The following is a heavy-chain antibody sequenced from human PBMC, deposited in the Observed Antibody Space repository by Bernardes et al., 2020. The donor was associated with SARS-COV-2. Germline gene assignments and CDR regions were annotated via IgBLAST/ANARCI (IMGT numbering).Heavy chain of an antibody. CDR2: IRTKANSSTT. Sequence: GGSLRLSCAASGFTFSDHNMNWVRQAPGKGLEWVARIRTKANSSTTEYAASVKGRFTISGDESTNSLYLQMNSLRTEDTAVYYCARSPLGIAPFDYWGQGTLVTVSS. V-gene: IGHV3-72*01. D-gene: IGHD2-21*01. CDR3: ARSPLGIAPFDY. CDR1: GFTFSDHN. J-gene: IGHJ4*02.